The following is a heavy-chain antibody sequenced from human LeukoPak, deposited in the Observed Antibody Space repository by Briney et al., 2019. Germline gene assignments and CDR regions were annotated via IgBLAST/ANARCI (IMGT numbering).Heavy chain of an antibody. V-gene: IGHV4-34*01. CDR1: GGSFSGYY. Sequence: SETLSLTCSVYGGSFSGYYWSWIRQPPGKGLEWIGEISHSGSPSYNPSLKSRVIISADTSKNQSSLRLTSVTAADTAVYYCARGKKSVEFDYWGQGTLVTVSS. CDR3: ARGKKSVEFDY. CDR2: ISHSGSP. J-gene: IGHJ4*02.